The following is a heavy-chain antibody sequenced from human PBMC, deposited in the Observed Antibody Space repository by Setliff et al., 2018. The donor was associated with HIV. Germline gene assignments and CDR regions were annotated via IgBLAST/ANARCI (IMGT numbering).Heavy chain of an antibody. J-gene: IGHJ4*02. Sequence: GGSLRLSCAASGFTFSSYSMNWVRQAPGKGLEWVSSISSSSSYIYYADSVKGRFTISRDNAKNSLYLQMNSPRAEDTAVYYCARESEYSSSYPGYWGQGTLVTVSS. D-gene: IGHD6-6*01. CDR2: ISSSSSYI. CDR1: GFTFSSYS. V-gene: IGHV3-21*01. CDR3: ARESEYSSSYPGY.